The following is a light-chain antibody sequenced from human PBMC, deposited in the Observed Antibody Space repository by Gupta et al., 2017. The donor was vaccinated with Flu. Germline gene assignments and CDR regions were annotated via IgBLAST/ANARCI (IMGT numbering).Light chain of an antibody. V-gene: IGLV1-51*01. CDR3: GTWDSSLSAGRV. CDR2: DNN. CDR1: ISTIGDNY. J-gene: IGLJ3*02. Sequence: VTISCSGSISTIGDNYVSWYQQLPGTAPKLLIYDNNKRPSGIPDRFSGSKSGTSATLGITGLQTEDEADYYCGTWDSSLSAGRVFGGGTKLTGL.